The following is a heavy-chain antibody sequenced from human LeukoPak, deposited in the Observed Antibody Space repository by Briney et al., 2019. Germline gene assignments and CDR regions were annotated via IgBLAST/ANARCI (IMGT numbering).Heavy chain of an antibody. D-gene: IGHD6-13*01. V-gene: IGHV3-23*01. Sequence: GGSLRLSCAASGFTFSSYSMNWVRQAPGKGLEWVSAISGSGGSTYYADSVKGRFTISRDNSKNTLFLQMSSLRAEDTAVYYCARAYSSSWYDFWGQGTLVTVSS. J-gene: IGHJ5*01. CDR2: ISGSGGST. CDR1: GFTFSSYS. CDR3: ARAYSSSWYDF.